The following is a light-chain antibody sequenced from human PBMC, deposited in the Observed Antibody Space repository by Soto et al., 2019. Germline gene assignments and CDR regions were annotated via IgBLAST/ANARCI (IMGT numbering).Light chain of an antibody. CDR1: QVISKY. CDR3: QYLNSFPLT. J-gene: IGKJ4*01. CDR2: LAS. V-gene: IGKV1-9*01. Sequence: DIQMTQSPSSVSASVGDRVTITCRASQVISKYLAWYQQKPGTAPKLLIYLASTLQGGVPSRFSGSGSGTDFSLTISSLQPEDVATYYCQYLNSFPLTFGGGTKVEIK.